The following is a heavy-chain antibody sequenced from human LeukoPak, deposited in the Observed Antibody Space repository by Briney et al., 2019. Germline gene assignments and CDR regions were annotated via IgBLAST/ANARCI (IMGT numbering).Heavy chain of an antibody. J-gene: IGHJ6*02. Sequence: PGRSLRLSCAASGFTFSSYGMHWVRQAPGKGLEWVAVIWYDGSNKYYADSVKGRFTISRGNSKNTLYLQMNSLRAEDTAVYYCASARHDIVVVPAALYGMDVWGQGTTVTVSS. CDR3: ASARHDIVVVPAALYGMDV. V-gene: IGHV3-33*01. CDR1: GFTFSSYG. D-gene: IGHD2-2*01. CDR2: IWYDGSNK.